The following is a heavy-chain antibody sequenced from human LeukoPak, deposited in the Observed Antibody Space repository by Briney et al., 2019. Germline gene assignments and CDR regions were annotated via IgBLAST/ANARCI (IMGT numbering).Heavy chain of an antibody. J-gene: IGHJ6*02. CDR3: AREGFPYFDWWDHYYYGMDV. Sequence: ASVKVSCKASGGTFSSYAISWVRQAPGQGLEWMGWISAYNGNTNYAQKLQGRVTMATDTSTSTAYMELRSLRSDDTAVYYCAREGFPYFDWWDHYYYGMDVWGQGTTVTVSS. CDR1: GGTFSSYA. D-gene: IGHD3-9*01. V-gene: IGHV1-18*01. CDR2: ISAYNGNT.